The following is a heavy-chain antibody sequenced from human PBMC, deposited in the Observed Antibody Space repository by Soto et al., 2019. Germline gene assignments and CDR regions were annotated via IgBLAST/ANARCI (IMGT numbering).Heavy chain of an antibody. D-gene: IGHD5-12*01. CDR3: AKVLGYSGYVTRYYYYYGMDV. V-gene: IGHV3-30*18. CDR2: ISYDGSNK. J-gene: IGHJ6*02. Sequence: GGSLRLSCAASGFTFSSYGMHWVRQAPGKGLEWVAVISYDGSNKYYADSVKGRFTISRDNSKNTLYLQMNSLRAEDTAVYYCAKVLGYSGYVTRYYYYYGMDVWGQGTTVTVSS. CDR1: GFTFSSYG.